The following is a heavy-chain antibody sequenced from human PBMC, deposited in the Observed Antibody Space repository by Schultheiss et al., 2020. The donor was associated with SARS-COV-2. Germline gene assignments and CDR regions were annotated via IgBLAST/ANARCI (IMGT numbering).Heavy chain of an antibody. CDR2: ISGGGRTT. CDR1: GFIFSRYE. CDR3: TKDRVYGDRLFDS. D-gene: IGHD4/OR15-4a*01. J-gene: IGHJ4*02. Sequence: GGSLRLSCAASGFIFSRYEMNWVRQAPGKGLEWVSAISGGGRTTYYAASVRGRFSIDRDNSKNTLYLQLSNLRADDTAVYFCTKDRVYGDRLFDSWGQGTLVTVSS. V-gene: IGHV3-23*01.